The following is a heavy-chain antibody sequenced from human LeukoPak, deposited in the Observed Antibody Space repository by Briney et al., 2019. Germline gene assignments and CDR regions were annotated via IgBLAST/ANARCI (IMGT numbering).Heavy chain of an antibody. V-gene: IGHV1-18*01. CDR1: GYTFTKYG. Sequence: ASVKVSCKVSGYTFTKYGIIWVRQAPGQGLEWMGCVSTYNDNTNYAQNLQGRVTMTKDTSTSTAYMELRSLRSDDTAVYYCAREFDYYDDSGYSEDLWGQGTLVTVSS. D-gene: IGHD3-22*01. J-gene: IGHJ5*02. CDR2: VSTYNDNT. CDR3: AREFDYYDDSGYSEDL.